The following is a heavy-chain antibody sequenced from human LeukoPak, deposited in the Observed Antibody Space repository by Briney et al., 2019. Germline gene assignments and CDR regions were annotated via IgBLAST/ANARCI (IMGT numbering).Heavy chain of an antibody. V-gene: IGHV3-33*06. CDR2: IWYDGSNK. Sequence: PGGSLRLSCAASGFTFSSYGMHWVRQAPGKGLGWVAVIWYDGSNKYYADSVKGRFTISRDNSKNTLYLQMNNLRAEDTAVYYCAKDLMITFGGVIVWGQGTLVTVSS. CDR3: AKDLMITFGGVIV. CDR1: GFTFSSYG. D-gene: IGHD3-16*02. J-gene: IGHJ4*02.